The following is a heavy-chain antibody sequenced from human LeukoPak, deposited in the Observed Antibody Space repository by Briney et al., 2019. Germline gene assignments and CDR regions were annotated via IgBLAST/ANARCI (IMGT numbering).Heavy chain of an antibody. CDR1: GYTFTSYY. V-gene: IGHV1-46*03. J-gene: IGHJ5*02. D-gene: IGHD7-27*01. CDR2: INPSGSST. CDR3: ARVGNPYWFDP. Sequence: GASVKVSCKASGYTFTSYYMRWVRQAPGQGLEWLGIINPSGSSTSYAQKFRGRVTMTRDTSTSTVYMELSSLRSEDTAVYYCARVGNPYWFDPWGQGTLVTVSS.